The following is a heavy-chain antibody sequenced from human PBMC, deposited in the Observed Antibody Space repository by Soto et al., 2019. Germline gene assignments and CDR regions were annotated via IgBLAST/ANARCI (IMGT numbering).Heavy chain of an antibody. Sequence: ASVKVSCKTSGFTFSSSAVHWVRQARGHRLQWMGGFDPEDGETIYAQKFQGRVTMTEDTSTDTAYMELSSLRSEDTAVYYCASQPGIAVAASSYYGMDVWGQGTTVTVSS. CDR2: FDPEDGET. J-gene: IGHJ6*02. CDR1: GFTFSSSA. CDR3: ASQPGIAVAASSYYGMDV. D-gene: IGHD6-19*01. V-gene: IGHV1-24*01.